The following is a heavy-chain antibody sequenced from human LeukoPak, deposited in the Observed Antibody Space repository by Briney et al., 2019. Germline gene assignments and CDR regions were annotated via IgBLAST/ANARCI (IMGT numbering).Heavy chain of an antibody. Sequence: GGSLRLSCAASGFTFSGYAVSWVRQAPGKGLEWVSAISGSGGSTYYADSVKGRFTISRDNSKNTLYLQMNSLRAEDTAVYYCAKPGDYYDSSGNSDYWGQGTLVTVSS. V-gene: IGHV3-23*01. CDR1: GFTFSGYA. CDR3: AKPGDYYDSSGNSDY. J-gene: IGHJ4*02. CDR2: ISGSGGST. D-gene: IGHD3-22*01.